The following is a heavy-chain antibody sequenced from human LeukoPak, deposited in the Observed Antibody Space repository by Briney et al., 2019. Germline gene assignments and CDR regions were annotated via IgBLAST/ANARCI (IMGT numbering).Heavy chain of an antibody. Sequence: SETLSLTCAVYGGSFSGYYWSWIRQPPGKGLEWIGEINHSGSTNYNPSLKSRVTISVDTSKNQFSLKLSSVTAADTAVYYCACTYYYGSGSSAMYDWFDPWGQGTLVTVSS. V-gene: IGHV4-34*01. CDR2: INHSGST. J-gene: IGHJ5*02. CDR3: ACTYYYGSGSSAMYDWFDP. CDR1: GGSFSGYY. D-gene: IGHD3-10*01.